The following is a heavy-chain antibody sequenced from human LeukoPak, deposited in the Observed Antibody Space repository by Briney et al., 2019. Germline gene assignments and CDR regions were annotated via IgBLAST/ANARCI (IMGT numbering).Heavy chain of an antibody. D-gene: IGHD6-6*01. CDR3: AREVEYSSSGDAFDI. J-gene: IGHJ3*02. V-gene: IGHV4-59*11. Sequence: SETLSLTCTVSGGSISSHYWSWIRQPPGKGLEWIGYIYYSGSTNYNPSLKSRVTISVDTSKNQFSLKLSSVTAADTAVYYCAREVEYSSSGDAFDIWGQGTMVTVSS. CDR2: IYYSGST. CDR1: GGSISSHY.